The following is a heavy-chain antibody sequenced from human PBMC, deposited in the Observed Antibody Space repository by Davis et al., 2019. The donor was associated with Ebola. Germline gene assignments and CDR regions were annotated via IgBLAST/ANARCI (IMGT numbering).Heavy chain of an antibody. J-gene: IGHJ5*02. CDR3: ARVRTAHYYDSSDFPSWFDP. D-gene: IGHD3-22*01. V-gene: IGHV1-69*13. Sequence: SVKVSCKSSGDSFRSYAISWLRQAPGQGLEWMGGIIPILRASNYAEKFQGRVTITADESTTTAYMEVTGLREEDTAMYYCARVRTAHYYDSSDFPSWFDPWGQGTLVTVSS. CDR2: IIPILRAS. CDR1: GDSFRSYA.